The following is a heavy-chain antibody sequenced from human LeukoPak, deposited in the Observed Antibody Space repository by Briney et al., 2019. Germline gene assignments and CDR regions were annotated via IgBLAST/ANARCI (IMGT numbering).Heavy chain of an antibody. CDR1: GFTFSTYA. V-gene: IGHV3-33*01. CDR2: IWYDGSHT. J-gene: IGHJ4*02. Sequence: TGGSLRLSCAASGFTFSTYAMHWVRQFPGKGLEWVAVIWYDGSHTYYADSVKGRFTISRDNSKNTLYLQMNSLRAEDMAVYYCAREEWYYFDYWGQGTLVTVSS. D-gene: IGHD3-3*01. CDR3: AREEWYYFDY.